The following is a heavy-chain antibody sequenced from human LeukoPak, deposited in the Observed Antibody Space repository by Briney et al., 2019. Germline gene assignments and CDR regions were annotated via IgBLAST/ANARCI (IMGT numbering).Heavy chain of an antibody. CDR1: GGSVSHSNW. CDR2: VHPSEGT. CDR3: GRHDYGDSSAAFDI. J-gene: IGHJ3*02. D-gene: IGHD4-17*01. Sequence: SETLSLTCAVSGGSVSHSNWWTWVRQSPGKGLEWIGEVHPSEGTNYNPSLKSRVTISLDKSKNQFSLELNSVTAADTAVYYCGRHDYGDSSAAFDIWGQGTMVTVSS. V-gene: IGHV4-4*02.